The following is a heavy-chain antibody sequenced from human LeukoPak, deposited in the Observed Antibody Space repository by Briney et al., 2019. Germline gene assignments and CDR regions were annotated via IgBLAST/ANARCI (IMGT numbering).Heavy chain of an antibody. D-gene: IGHD6-13*01. CDR2: IHYSGST. CDR3: TRSVDSTSWFDF. J-gene: IGHJ4*02. V-gene: IGHV4-59*12. Sequence: SETLSLTCTVSGGSINNYYWSWIRQPPGKGLKWIGYIHYSGSTNYNPSLKSRVTISVDTSKKQFSLKLSSVTAADTAVYYCTRSVDSTSWFDFWGQGTLVTVSS. CDR1: GGSINNYY.